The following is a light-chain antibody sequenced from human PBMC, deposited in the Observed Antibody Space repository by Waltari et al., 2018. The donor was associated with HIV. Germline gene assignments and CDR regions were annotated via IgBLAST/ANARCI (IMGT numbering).Light chain of an antibody. Sequence: EMVVTQSPATVSVSLGERATLSCRASHSVGINLAWYQQKPGQAPRLLIYGAATRATDSPGRFSGSGSGTDFTLTISSLQSEDSAVYFCQQYSNRLPWTFGQGTKVEI. J-gene: IGKJ1*01. CDR1: HSVGIN. V-gene: IGKV3-15*01. CDR2: GAA. CDR3: QQYSNRLPWT.